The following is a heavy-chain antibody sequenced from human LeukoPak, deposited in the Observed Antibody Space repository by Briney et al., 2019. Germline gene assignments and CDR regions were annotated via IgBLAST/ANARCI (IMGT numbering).Heavy chain of an antibody. V-gene: IGHV4-4*07. CDR2: IETIGST. D-gene: IGHD3-22*01. CDR1: GVSKSTFY. CDR3: AVDDRGFDP. J-gene: IGHJ5*02. Sequence: SETLSLTCNVSGVSKSTFYMSWIRQPAGKGLEWIGRIETIGSTNYNPSLKSRVTMSVDTSKRHFSLRLTSVTAADAAVYYCAVDDRGFDPWGQGTLVTVSS.